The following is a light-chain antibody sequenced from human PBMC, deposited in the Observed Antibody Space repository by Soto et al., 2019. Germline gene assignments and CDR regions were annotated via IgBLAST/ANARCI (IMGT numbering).Light chain of an antibody. CDR3: ISFTTSSFDV. Sequence: QAVLTQPASVSGSPGQSITISCTGSGSDIGAYNYVSWYQQHPGKAPKLLIHGVTRRPSGVSSRFSASKSAYTASLPLSGLQAEDEDPYFCISFTTSSFDVFGPGTKVTVL. V-gene: IGLV2-14*01. CDR2: GVT. CDR1: GSDIGAYNY. J-gene: IGLJ1*01.